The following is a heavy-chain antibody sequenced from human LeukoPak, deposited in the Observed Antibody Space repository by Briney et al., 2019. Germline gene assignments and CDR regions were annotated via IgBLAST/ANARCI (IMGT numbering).Heavy chain of an antibody. Sequence: SETLSLTCTVSGGSISSSSYYWGWIRQPPGKGLEWIGSIYYSGSTYYNPSLKSRVTISVDTSKNQFSLKLSSVTAADTAVYYCAREQGSSWSAYYYYYMDVWGKGTTVTVSS. J-gene: IGHJ6*03. CDR2: IYYSGST. V-gene: IGHV4-39*07. CDR1: GGSISSSSYY. D-gene: IGHD6-13*01. CDR3: AREQGSSWSAYYYYYMDV.